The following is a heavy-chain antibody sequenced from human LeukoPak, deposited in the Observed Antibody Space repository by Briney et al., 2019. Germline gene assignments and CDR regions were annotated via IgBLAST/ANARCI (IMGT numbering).Heavy chain of an antibody. CDR1: GFTVSSNY. D-gene: IGHD4-23*01. CDR2: IWYDGSNK. Sequence: PGGSLRLSCAASGFTVSSNYMSWVRQAPGKGLEWVAVIWYDGSNKYYADSVKGRFTISRDNSKNTLYLQMNSLRAEDTAVYYCAATVVPHWGQGTLVTVSS. J-gene: IGHJ1*01. V-gene: IGHV3-33*08. CDR3: AATVVPH.